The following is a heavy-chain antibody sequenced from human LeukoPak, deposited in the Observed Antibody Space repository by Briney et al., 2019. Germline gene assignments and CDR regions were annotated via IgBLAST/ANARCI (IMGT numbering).Heavy chain of an antibody. Sequence: GASVKHSCKASGYSFINFGLSWVRQAPGQGLEWMGWISAYNHKTNYAKKFQGRVTMTIDRYTTTVYMELRSLRSDDTAIYYCARDLMYCDTMSCYDGDFDYWGQGTPVTVSS. V-gene: IGHV1-18*01. D-gene: IGHD2-2*01. CDR1: GYSFINFG. J-gene: IGHJ4*02. CDR3: ARDLMYCDTMSCYDGDFDY. CDR2: ISAYNHKT.